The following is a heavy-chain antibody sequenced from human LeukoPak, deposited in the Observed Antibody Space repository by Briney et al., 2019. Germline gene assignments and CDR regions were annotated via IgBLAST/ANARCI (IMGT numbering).Heavy chain of an antibody. CDR1: GDSMSNYY. V-gene: IGHV4-59*01. J-gene: IGHJ4*02. CDR3: ARATYITSSGDY. Sequence: SDTLSLTCTVSGDSMSNYYWNWIRQPPGKGLDWIGYIYYSGSTNYNPSLKSRVTISVDTSKNQFSLKLNSVTAADTAVYYCARATYITSSGDYWGQGTLVTVSS. CDR2: IYYSGST. D-gene: IGHD6-6*01.